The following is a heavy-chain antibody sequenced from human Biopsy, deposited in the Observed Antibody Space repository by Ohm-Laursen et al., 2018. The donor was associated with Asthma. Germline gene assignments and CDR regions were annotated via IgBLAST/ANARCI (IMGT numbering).Heavy chain of an antibody. D-gene: IGHD6-13*01. J-gene: IGHJ5*02. Sequence: ASVKVSCKASGYPFIGYHIHWMRQAPGQGLEWMGRINPNSGATNYAQKFQGRVTMTRDTSISTAYMEVSRLRSDDTAVYYCARGQRSAGDRWFDPWGQGTLVTVPS. V-gene: IGHV1-2*06. CDR1: GYPFIGYH. CDR2: INPNSGAT. CDR3: ARGQRSAGDRWFDP.